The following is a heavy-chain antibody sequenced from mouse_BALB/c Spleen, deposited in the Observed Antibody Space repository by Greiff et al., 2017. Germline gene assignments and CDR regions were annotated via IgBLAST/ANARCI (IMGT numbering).Heavy chain of an antibody. J-gene: IGHJ4*01. CDR3: AREEPYYAMDY. Sequence: EVKLVESGGGLVQPGGSRKLSCAASGFTFSDYGMSWVRQAPGKGPEWVAFISNLAYSIYYADTVTGRFTISRENAKNTLYLEMSSLRSEDTAMYYCAREEPYYAMDYWGQGTSVTVSS. CDR1: GFTFSDYG. CDR2: ISNLAYSI. V-gene: IGHV5-15*02.